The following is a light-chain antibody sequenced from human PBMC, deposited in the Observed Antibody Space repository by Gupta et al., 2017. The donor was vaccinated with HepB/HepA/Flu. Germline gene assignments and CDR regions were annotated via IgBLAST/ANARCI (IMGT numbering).Light chain of an antibody. CDR3: SSYAGSNNLL. CDR2: EVT. CDR1: SGDVGGYNY. J-gene: IGLJ2*01. V-gene: IGLV2-8*01. Sequence: QSALTQPPSASGSPGQSVTISCTGTSGDVGGYNYVSWYQQHPGKAPKLMIYEVTKRPSGVPDRFSGSRSGNTASLTVSGRQAEDEADYYCSSYAGSNNLLFGGGTKLTVL.